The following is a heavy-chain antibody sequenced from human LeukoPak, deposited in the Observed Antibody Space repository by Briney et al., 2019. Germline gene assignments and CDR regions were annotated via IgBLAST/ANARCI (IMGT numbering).Heavy chain of an antibody. D-gene: IGHD3-10*01. CDR3: ARDRTSYYGSGSPDY. V-gene: IGHV3-74*01. J-gene: IGHJ4*02. CDR2: ISGDGSII. CDR1: RFTFGNSW. Sequence: GGSLRLSCAASRFTFGNSWMHWVRQGPGKGLVWVSRISGDGSIIRYADSVEGRFTISRDNSKKTLYLQMSSLRAEDTAVYYCARDRTSYYGSGSPDYWGEGTLVTVSS.